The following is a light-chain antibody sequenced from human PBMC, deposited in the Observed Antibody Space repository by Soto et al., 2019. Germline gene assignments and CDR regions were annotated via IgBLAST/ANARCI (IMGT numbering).Light chain of an antibody. V-gene: IGLV4-60*02. Sequence: QPVLTQSSSASASLGSSVKLTCTLSSGHSGYIIAWHQQQPGKAPRYLMKLEGSGSYNRVSGLPDRFSGSSSGADRYLTISNLQFEDEADYYCETWDSNTRVFGGGTKLTVL. CDR2: LEGSGSY. J-gene: IGLJ3*02. CDR3: ETWDSNTRV. CDR1: SGHSGYI.